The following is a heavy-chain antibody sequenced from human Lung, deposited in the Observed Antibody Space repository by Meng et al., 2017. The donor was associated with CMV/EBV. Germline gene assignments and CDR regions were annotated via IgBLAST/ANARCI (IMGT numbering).Heavy chain of an antibody. J-gene: IGHJ4*02. CDR1: APSLSTDREG. D-gene: IGHD1-26*01. CDR3: AHTDIVGTKEPDY. CDR2: IYGNGDK. Sequence: SGPTLVXPTQTLTLTCTLSAPSLSTDREGVGWIRQPPGTSLEWLAFIYGNGDKHYSPSLRGRLTISTDTYKKQVVLIMTNMDPVDTGTYYCAHTDIVGTKEPDYWGQGTXVTVSS. V-gene: IGHV2-5*01.